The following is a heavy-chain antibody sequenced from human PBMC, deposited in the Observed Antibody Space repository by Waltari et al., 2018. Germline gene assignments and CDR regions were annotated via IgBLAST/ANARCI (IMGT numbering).Heavy chain of an antibody. CDR2: ITINSDHI. J-gene: IGHJ6*02. CDR1: GFSFTSYV. Sequence: EVQLLESGGGLVKPGGSLRLSCAASGFSFTSYVMNWVRQPPGKGLEWVSSITINSDHIYYADSVNGRFTSSRDNAKNSLYLQMNSLRADDTAVYYCAREPPYDISGPMDVWGQGTTVTVSS. CDR3: AREPPYDISGPMDV. V-gene: IGHV3-21*01. D-gene: IGHD3-22*01.